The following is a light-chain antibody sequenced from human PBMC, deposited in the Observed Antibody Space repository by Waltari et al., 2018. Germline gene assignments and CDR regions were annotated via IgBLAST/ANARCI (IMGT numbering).Light chain of an antibody. V-gene: IGLV3-25*03. CDR2: KDT. J-gene: IGLJ2*01. CDR3: QSADSSSKFQV. Sequence: SYELTQPPSVSVSPGQTARITCSGDALPNPSAYWYQQKSGQAPVVIIYKDTERPSGIPERFSCSTSGTIVTLTISGVQAEDEADYYCQSADSSSKFQVFGGGTKLTVL. CDR1: ALPNPS.